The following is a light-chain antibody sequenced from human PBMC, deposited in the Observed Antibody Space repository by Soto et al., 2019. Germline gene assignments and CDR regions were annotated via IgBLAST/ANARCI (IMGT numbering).Light chain of an antibody. CDR1: SSDNGGYNY. V-gene: IGLV2-14*01. J-gene: IGLJ1*01. CDR2: DVT. Sequence: QSALTQPASVSGSPGQSITISCTGKSSDNGGYNYVSWYQQQPGKAPKFMIYDVTNRPSGVSNRFSGSKSGNTASLTISGLQAEDEADYYCCSYTTSNTRQIVFGTGTKVTVL. CDR3: CSYTTSNTRQIV.